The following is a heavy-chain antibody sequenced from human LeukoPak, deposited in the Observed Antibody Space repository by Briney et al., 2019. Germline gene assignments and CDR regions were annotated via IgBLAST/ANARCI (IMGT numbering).Heavy chain of an antibody. CDR3: AGTPSSP. V-gene: IGHV4-34*01. Sequence: ASETLSLTCAVYGGSFSGYYWSWTRQPPGKGLEWIGEINHSGSTDYNPSLKSRVTISVDTSKNQFSLKLSSVTAADTAVYYCAGTPSSPWGQGTLVTVSS. J-gene: IGHJ5*02. CDR2: INHSGST. CDR1: GGSFSGYY.